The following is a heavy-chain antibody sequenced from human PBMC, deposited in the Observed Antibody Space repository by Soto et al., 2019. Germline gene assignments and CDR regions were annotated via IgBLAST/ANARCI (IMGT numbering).Heavy chain of an antibody. CDR3: ASGPNCSGGSCWGWSPDGFDI. CDR2: IWYDGSNK. Sequence: QVQLVESGGGVVQPGRSLRLSCAASGFTFSTYGMHWVRQAPGKGLEWVAVIWYDGSNKYYADSVKGRFTISRDNSKNTVYLQMNSLRAEDRAVYYCASGPNCSGGSCWGWSPDGFDIWGQGTMVTVSS. V-gene: IGHV3-33*01. CDR1: GFTFSTYG. J-gene: IGHJ3*02. D-gene: IGHD2-15*01.